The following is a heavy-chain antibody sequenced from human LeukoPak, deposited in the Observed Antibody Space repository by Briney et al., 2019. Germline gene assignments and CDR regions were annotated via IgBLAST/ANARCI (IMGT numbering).Heavy chain of an antibody. CDR3: ARGRYYGSGSKNWFDS. J-gene: IGHJ5*01. D-gene: IGHD3-10*01. CDR2: IIPILGIA. Sequence: ASVTVSCKTSGDTFSDYTVNWVRQGPGQGLEWMGRIIPILGIATYAQKFQDRVTITADRSTSTAYMELSSLRSEDTAVYYCARGRYYGSGSKNWFDSWGQGTPVTVSS. CDR1: GDTFSDYT. V-gene: IGHV1-69*02.